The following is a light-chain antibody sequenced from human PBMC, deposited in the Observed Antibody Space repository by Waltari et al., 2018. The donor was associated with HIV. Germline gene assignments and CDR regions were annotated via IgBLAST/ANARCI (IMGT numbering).Light chain of an antibody. Sequence: DIRVTQYLSSMSASAGEGANITFRTSHNIDTYLNWSHQKPGRAPKLLILAASTLQSGVPSRFSGTGSGTDFTLTINSLQPDDVATYFCQQTYSSPTTFGQGTRVEVK. V-gene: IGKV1-39*01. CDR3: QQTYSSPTT. CDR1: HNIDTY. CDR2: AAS. J-gene: IGKJ2*01.